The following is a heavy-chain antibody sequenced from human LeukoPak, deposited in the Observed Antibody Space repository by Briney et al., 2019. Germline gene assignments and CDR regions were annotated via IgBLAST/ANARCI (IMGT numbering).Heavy chain of an antibody. J-gene: IGHJ4*02. D-gene: IGHD6-19*01. Sequence: GGSLRLSCTASGFTFGDYLMSWFRQAPGKGLEWIGFISGGTTEYAASVKGRFTISRDDSTSIAYLQMNSLTTEDTAVYYCSRGSGWLSVYWGEGTLVTVPS. CDR3: SRGSGWLSVY. CDR2: ISGGTT. CDR1: GFTFGDYL. V-gene: IGHV3-49*03.